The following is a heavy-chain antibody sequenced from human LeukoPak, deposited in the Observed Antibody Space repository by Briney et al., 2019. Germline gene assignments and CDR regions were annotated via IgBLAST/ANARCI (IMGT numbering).Heavy chain of an antibody. D-gene: IGHD2-2*01. V-gene: IGHV3-74*01. Sequence: GGSLRLSCAASGFTFSSYAMTWVRQAPGKGLVWVSRINTDGSSTSYADSVKGRFTISRDNAKNTLYLQMNSLRAEDTAVYYCARVAPQYCSSTSCYQARFDPWGQGTLVTVSS. CDR1: GFTFSSYA. CDR2: INTDGSST. J-gene: IGHJ5*02. CDR3: ARVAPQYCSSTSCYQARFDP.